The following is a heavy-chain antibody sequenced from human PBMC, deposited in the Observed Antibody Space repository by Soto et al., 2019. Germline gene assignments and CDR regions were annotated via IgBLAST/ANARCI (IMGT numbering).Heavy chain of an antibody. CDR1: GFTFSNYA. J-gene: IGHJ4*02. V-gene: IGHV3-23*01. D-gene: IGHD6-6*01. CDR3: ANRPLAAPHTDY. Sequence: EVQLLESGGGLVQPGGSLRLSCAASGFTFSNYAMTWVRQAPGKGLEWVSTISGSGDNTYYADSVRGRFTISRDNSKNTLYLQMNSLRADDTAVYYCANRPLAAPHTDYWGQRTLVTVSS. CDR2: ISGSGDNT.